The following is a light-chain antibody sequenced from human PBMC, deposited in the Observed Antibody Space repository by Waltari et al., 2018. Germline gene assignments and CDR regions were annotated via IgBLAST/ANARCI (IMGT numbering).Light chain of an antibody. CDR1: QIIDNY. CDR2: AAS. V-gene: IGKV1-39*01. Sequence: DIQMTQSPSSLSASVGDRVTITCRASQIIDNYLNWYQQKPGKAPNLLIHAASILQSGVPSRFSGSGFGVDFTLNISSLQPEDFATYFCQQSYNAGYTFGQGTRLEIK. CDR3: QQSYNAGYT. J-gene: IGKJ2*01.